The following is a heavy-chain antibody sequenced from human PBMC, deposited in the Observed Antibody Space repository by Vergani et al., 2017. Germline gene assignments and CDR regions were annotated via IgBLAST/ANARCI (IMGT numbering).Heavy chain of an antibody. V-gene: IGHV4-59*01. J-gene: IGHJ6*03. CDR1: GGSISSYY. D-gene: IGHD3-9*01. CDR2: IYYSGST. Sequence: QVQLQESGPGLVKPSETLALTCTVSGGSISSYYWSWIRQPPGKGLEWIGYIYYSGSTNYNPSLKRRFTISVDTSKNQFSLKLSSVTAADTAVYYCARDNYDILTXYYTDYYYYYMDVWGKGTTVTVSS. CDR3: ARDNYDILTXYYTDYYYYYMDV.